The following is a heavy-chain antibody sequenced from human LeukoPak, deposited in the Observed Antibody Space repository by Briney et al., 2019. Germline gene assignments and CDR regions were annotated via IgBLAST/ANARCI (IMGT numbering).Heavy chain of an antibody. CDR2: IQNRGNMHIA. CDR1: VYTFCDYY. J-gene: IGHJ1*01. V-gene: IGHV3-72*01. D-gene: IGHD2/OR15-2a*01. Sequence: PGGCLRLSCAASVYTFCDYYMDCVRQAPGKGREWGGRIQNRGNMHIANYATSVKGRFTMSRDDSKNSLFLHMDSLRTEDTAVYYCTRDASTSLFNWGQGTLVTVSS. CDR3: TRDASTSLFN.